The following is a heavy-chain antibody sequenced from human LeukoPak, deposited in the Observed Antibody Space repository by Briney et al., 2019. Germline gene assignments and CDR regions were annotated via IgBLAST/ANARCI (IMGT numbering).Heavy chain of an antibody. CDR3: ARGRNWNYSRNWFDP. Sequence: SQTLSLTCAISGDSVSSNSVTWNWIRQSPSRGLEWLGRTYYRSTWYNDYAVSVRGRITVNPDTSKNQFSPKLSSVTAADTAVYYCARGRNWNYSRNWFDPWGQGTLVTASS. D-gene: IGHD1-7*01. CDR1: GDSVSSNSVT. J-gene: IGHJ5*02. CDR2: TYYRSTWYN. V-gene: IGHV6-1*01.